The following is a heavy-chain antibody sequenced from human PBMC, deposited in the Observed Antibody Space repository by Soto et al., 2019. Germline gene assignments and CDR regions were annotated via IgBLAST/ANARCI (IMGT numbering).Heavy chain of an antibody. CDR1: GGTFSSYA. CDR2: IIPIFGTA. CDR3: ARDMSSSRNRFDP. V-gene: IGHV1-69*13. J-gene: IGHJ5*02. D-gene: IGHD3-10*02. Sequence: GASVKVSCKASGGTFSSYAISWVRQAPGQGLEWMGGIIPIFGTANYAQKFQGRVTITADESTSTAYMELSSLRSEDTAVYYCARDMSSSRNRFDPWGQGTLVNVSS.